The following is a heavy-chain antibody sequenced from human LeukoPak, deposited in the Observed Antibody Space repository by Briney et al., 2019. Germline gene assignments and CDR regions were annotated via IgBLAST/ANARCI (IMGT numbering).Heavy chain of an antibody. CDR1: GFTVSRNY. Sequence: GGSLRLSCAASGFTVSRNYMSWVRQAPGKGLEWVSVIYSDGRTYYEDSVKGRFTISRDNSKNTLHLQMNSLRAEDTAVYYCAKDPRRNYYDSSGYLVYWGQGTLVTVSS. CDR2: IYSDGRT. V-gene: IGHV3-53*01. CDR3: AKDPRRNYYDSSGYLVY. J-gene: IGHJ4*02. D-gene: IGHD3-22*01.